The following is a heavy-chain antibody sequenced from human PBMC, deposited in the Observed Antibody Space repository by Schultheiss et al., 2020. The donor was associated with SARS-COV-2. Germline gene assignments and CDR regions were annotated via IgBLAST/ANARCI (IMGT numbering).Heavy chain of an antibody. CDR1: GFTFSSYA. V-gene: IGHV3-23*01. CDR2: VSNSGGST. J-gene: IGHJ6*03. D-gene: IGHD1-26*01. CDR3: TTKVPPKDYYYMDV. Sequence: GGSLRLSSAASGFTFSSYAMNWVRQAPGKGLEWVSSVSNSGGSTYYADSVKGRFTISRDNSKNTLYLQMNSLRAEDTAVYYCTTKVPPKDYYYMDVWGKGTTVTVSS.